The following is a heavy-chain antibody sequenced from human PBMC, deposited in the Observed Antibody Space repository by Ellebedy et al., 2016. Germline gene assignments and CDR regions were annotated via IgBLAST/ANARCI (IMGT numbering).Heavy chain of an antibody. CDR2: ISSSGTDI. CDR1: GSTFSGYT. V-gene: IGHV3-21*01. D-gene: IGHD3-3*01. CDR3: TRDGSEWSRDV. J-gene: IGHJ4*02. Sequence: GGSLRLXXAASGSTFSGYTMNWVRQAPGKGLEWVSSISSSGTDIFYADSVKGRFTISRDNAKNSVYLQMNSLRAEDTAVYYCTRDGSEWSRDVWGQGTLVTVSS.